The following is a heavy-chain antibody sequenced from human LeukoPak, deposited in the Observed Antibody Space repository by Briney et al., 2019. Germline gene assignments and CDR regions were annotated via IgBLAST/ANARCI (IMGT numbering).Heavy chain of an antibody. V-gene: IGHV1-2*06. CDR3: ARDGGVAAAGPFDP. Sequence: APVKVSCKASGYTFTGYYMHWVRQAPGQGLEWMGRINPNSGGTNYAQTFQGRVTMTRDTSTSTVYMELSSLRSEDTAVYYCARDGGVAAAGPFDPWGQGTLVTVSS. J-gene: IGHJ5*02. D-gene: IGHD6-13*01. CDR2: INPNSGGT. CDR1: GYTFTGYY.